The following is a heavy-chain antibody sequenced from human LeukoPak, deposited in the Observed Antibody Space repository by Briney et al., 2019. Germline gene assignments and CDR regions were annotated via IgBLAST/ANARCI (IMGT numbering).Heavy chain of an antibody. V-gene: IGHV3-74*01. D-gene: IGHD3-10*01. CDR2: INPDGSGT. J-gene: IGHJ4*02. CDR3: ARDSGSGSYSGY. Sequence: GGSLRLSCAASGFTFSSYWMHWDRQGPGKGLVWVSRINPDGSGTSHADSVKGRFTISRVNAKNTLFLQMNSLRAEDTAVYYCARDSGSGSYSGYWGLGTLVTVSS. CDR1: GFTFSSYW.